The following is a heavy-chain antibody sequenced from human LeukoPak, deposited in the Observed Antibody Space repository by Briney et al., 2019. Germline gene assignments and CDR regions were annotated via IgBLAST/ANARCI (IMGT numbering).Heavy chain of an antibody. V-gene: IGHV1-46*01. CDR2: INPSGGST. Sequence: GASVTVSCTASGYTFTSYYMHWVRQAPGQGLEWMGIINPSGGSTSYAQKFQGRVTMTRDTSTSTVYMELSSLRSEDTAVYYCASTRRGSHNWFDPWGQGTLVTVSS. CDR1: GYTFTSYY. CDR3: ASTRRGSHNWFDP. J-gene: IGHJ5*02. D-gene: IGHD1-26*01.